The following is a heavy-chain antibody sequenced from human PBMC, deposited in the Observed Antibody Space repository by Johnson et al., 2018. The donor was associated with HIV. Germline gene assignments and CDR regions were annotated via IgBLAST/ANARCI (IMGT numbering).Heavy chain of an antibody. CDR3: ARAYSYGAFDI. CDR2: ISSSGSTI. Sequence: QVQLVESGGGVVQPGRSLRLSCAASGFTFSDYYMSWIRQAPGKGLEWVSYISSSGSTIYYADSVKGRFTISRDNSKNTLYLQMNSLRAEDTAIYYCARAYSYGAFDIWGQGTMVTVAS. D-gene: IGHD3-16*01. CDR1: GFTFSDYY. V-gene: IGHV3-11*04. J-gene: IGHJ3*02.